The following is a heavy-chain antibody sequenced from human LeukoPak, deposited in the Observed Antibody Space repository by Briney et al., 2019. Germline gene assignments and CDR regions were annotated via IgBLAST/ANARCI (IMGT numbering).Heavy chain of an antibody. CDR3: ARVGTFDI. J-gene: IGHJ3*02. CDR2: INSHSGVT. V-gene: IGHV1-2*02. CDR1: GYTFTDYY. Sequence: ATVKVSCKASGYTFTDYYMHWVRQAPGQGLEWMGWINSHSGVTICPQKFQGRVTMTRHISSSTAHMELIRLRSDDTAVYYCARVGTFDIWGQGTMVTVS. D-gene: IGHD2-15*01.